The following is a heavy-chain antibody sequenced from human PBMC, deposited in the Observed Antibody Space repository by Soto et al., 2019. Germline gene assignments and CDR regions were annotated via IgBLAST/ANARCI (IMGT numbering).Heavy chain of an antibody. CDR2: IGWNSGTI. J-gene: IGHJ6*02. CDR3: AKSKGGTANGMDV. Sequence: EVQLVESGGGLVQPGRSLRLSCAASGFSFDEYGMHWVRQAPGKGLEWVSGIGWNSGTIGYADSVKGRFSISRDNAKKSLYLQMNSLRAEDRALYYCAKSKGGTANGMDVWGQGTTVIVSS. CDR1: GFSFDEYG. D-gene: IGHD2-21*02. V-gene: IGHV3-9*01.